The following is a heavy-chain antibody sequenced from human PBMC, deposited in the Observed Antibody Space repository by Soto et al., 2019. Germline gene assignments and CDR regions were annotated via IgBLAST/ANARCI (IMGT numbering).Heavy chain of an antibody. V-gene: IGHV3-23*01. CDR3: TKDLKSGSAATLFDP. D-gene: IGHD2-15*01. CDR2: ISGSGGRT. Sequence: EGQLLESGGGLVQPGGSLRLSCAASGFTFTTYAMAWVRQAPGKGLEWVSYISGSGGRTNYADSVKGRFTISRDNSKNTLYPQMSSLRPADTAVYYCTKDLKSGSAATLFDPWGQGTLVTVSS. CDR1: GFTFTTYA. J-gene: IGHJ5*02.